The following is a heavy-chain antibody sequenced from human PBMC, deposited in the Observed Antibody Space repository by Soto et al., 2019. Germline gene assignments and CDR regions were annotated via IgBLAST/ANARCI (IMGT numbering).Heavy chain of an antibody. D-gene: IGHD3-22*01. CDR2: ISYDGSNK. CDR3: AKPRKWLSVFDY. V-gene: IGHV3-30*18. J-gene: IGHJ4*01. CDR1: GFTFSSYG. Sequence: GGSLRLSCAASGFTFSSYGMHWVRQAPGKGLEWVAVISYDGSNKYYADSVKGRFTISRDNSKNTLYLQMNSLRAEDTAVYYCAKPRKWLSVFDYWGHGTLATVSS.